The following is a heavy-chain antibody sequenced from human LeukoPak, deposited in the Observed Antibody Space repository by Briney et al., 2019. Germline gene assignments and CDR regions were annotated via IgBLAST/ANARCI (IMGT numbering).Heavy chain of an antibody. CDR2: IAYDGNNK. D-gene: IGHD2-15*01. CDR3: TRQDCSGGACSYVDY. CDR1: GFTFSSYG. V-gene: IGHV3-30*03. Sequence: GRSLRLSCTVSGFTFSSYGMHWVRQAPGKGLEWVAGIAYDGNNKFHADFVKGRFTISRDNSKNTLYLQMNSLRAEDTAVYYCTRQDCSGGACSYVDYWGQGTLVTVSS. J-gene: IGHJ4*02.